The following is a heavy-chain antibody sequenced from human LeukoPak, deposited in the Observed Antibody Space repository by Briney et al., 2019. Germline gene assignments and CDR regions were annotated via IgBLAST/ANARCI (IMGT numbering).Heavy chain of an antibody. J-gene: IGHJ2*01. D-gene: IGHD3-22*01. CDR2: IYPNGIT. CDR1: GGSIFSYY. Sequence: SETLSLTCTVSGGSIFSYYWNWIRQPPGKGLEWIGYIYPNGITSYNPSLRSRGTISIATSKNQFSLRLRSVTAADTAIYYCARRAYYDTSGYYPTSGYFDLWGCGTLVTVSS. CDR3: ARRAYYDTSGYYPTSGYFDL. V-gene: IGHV4-4*08.